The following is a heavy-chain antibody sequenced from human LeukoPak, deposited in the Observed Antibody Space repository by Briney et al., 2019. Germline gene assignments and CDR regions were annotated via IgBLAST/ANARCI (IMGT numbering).Heavy chain of an antibody. D-gene: IGHD6-13*01. CDR1: GYTFAGYY. J-gene: IGHJ4*02. V-gene: IGHV1-2*04. CDR2: INPNSGGT. Sequence: ASVKVSCKASGYTFAGYYMHWVRQAPGQGLEWMGWINPNSGGTNYAQKFQGWVTMTRDTSISTAYMELSRLRSDDTAVYYCARTRGSWYSRALNFFDYWGQGTLVTVSS. CDR3: ARTRGSWYSRALNFFDY.